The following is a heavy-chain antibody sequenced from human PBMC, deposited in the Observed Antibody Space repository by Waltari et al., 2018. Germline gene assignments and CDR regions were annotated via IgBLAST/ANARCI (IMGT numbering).Heavy chain of an antibody. Sequence: QVQLQESGPGVVEPSETLSLTCTVSGDSISRNYWSWIRQPPGKGLEWIGYILYTGSTNHHPSPNRQGTTSVETVKNQFSLKLRSVTAADTAVYYCARIVMGPGITIGFDYWGQGTLVTVSS. V-gene: IGHV4-59*01. CDR1: GDSISRNY. CDR3: ARIVMGPGITIGFDY. J-gene: IGHJ4*02. CDR2: ILYTGST. D-gene: IGHD3-10*01.